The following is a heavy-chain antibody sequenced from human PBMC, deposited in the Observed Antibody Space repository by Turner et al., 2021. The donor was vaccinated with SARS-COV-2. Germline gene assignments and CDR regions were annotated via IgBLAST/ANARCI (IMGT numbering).Heavy chain of an antibody. CDR3: ATCRDGYNWGAFHI. D-gene: IGHD5-12*01. CDR2: FDPEDGET. CDR1: GYTLTELS. V-gene: IGHV1-24*01. J-gene: IGHJ3*02. Sequence: VQLVQSGSEVKKPGASGKVSCQVSGYTLTELSVHWVRQAPGKGLEWMGGFDPEDGETIYAQKFQGRVTMTEDTSTDTAYMELSSLRSEDTAVYYCATCRDGYNWGAFHIWGQGTMVTVSS.